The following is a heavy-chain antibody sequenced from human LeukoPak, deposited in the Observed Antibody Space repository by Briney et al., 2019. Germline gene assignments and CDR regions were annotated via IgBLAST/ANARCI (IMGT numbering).Heavy chain of an antibody. J-gene: IGHJ4*02. Sequence: SETLSLTCAVYGGSFSGYYWSWIRQPPGKGLEWIGEINHSGSTNYNPSLKSRVTISVDTSKNQFSLKLSSVTAADTAVYYCAGTLGYCSGGSCYALRYWGQGTLVTVSS. CDR1: GGSFSGYY. CDR3: AGTLGYCSGGSCYALRY. D-gene: IGHD2-15*01. V-gene: IGHV4-34*01. CDR2: INHSGST.